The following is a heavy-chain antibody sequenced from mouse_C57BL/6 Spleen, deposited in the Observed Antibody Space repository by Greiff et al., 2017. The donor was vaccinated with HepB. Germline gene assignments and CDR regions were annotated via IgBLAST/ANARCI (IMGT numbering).Heavy chain of an antibody. CDR2: IYPSDSET. D-gene: IGHD4-1*01. CDR3: ARSHWEGWYFDY. Sequence: QVQLQQPGAELVRPGSSVKLSCKASGYTFTSYWMDWVKQRPGQGLEWIGNIYPSDSETHYNQKFKDKATLTVDKSSSTAYMQLSSLTSEDSAVYYCARSHWEGWYFDYWGQGTTLTVSS. CDR1: GYTFTSYW. V-gene: IGHV1-61*01. J-gene: IGHJ2*01.